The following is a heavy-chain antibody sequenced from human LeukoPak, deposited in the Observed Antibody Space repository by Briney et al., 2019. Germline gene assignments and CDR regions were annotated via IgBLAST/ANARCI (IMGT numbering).Heavy chain of an antibody. J-gene: IGHJ4*02. CDR3: ARSLFFDH. CDR2: IHSSGST. V-gene: IGHV3-23*01. Sequence: AGGSLRLSCAASGFTFSSFAMSWVRQTPGKGLEWVSIIHSSGSTFYADSVKGRFTVSRDDSKNTVYLQMNSLRAEDTAVYYCARSLFFDHWGQGTLVTVSS. CDR1: GFTFSSFA. D-gene: IGHD2-21*01.